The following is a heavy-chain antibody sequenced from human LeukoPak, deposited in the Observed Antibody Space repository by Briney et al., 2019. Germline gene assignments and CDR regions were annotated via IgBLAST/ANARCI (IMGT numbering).Heavy chain of an antibody. CDR1: RFTFSSYW. J-gene: IGHJ4*02. V-gene: IGHV3-74*01. Sequence: GWAVRLPCAASRFTFSSYWMHWVRQAPGKGLVWVSRINSDGSSTSYADSVKGRFTISRDNAKNTLYLQMNSLRAEDTAVYHCARGEWLDYWGQGTLVTVSS. CDR3: ARGEWLDY. D-gene: IGHD5-24*01. CDR2: INSDGSST.